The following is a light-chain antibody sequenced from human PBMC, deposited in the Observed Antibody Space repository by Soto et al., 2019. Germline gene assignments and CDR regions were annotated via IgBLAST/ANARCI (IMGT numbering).Light chain of an antibody. CDR3: CSYTRSGTLI. J-gene: IGLJ1*01. V-gene: IGLV2-14*03. Sequence: QSALTQPTSVSGSPGQSITISCIGTSDDIGDYDHVSWYQQHPLKVPKVIIYDVSNRPSGISYRFSGTKSANTASLTVSGLQAEDEADYYCCSYTRSGTLIFGTGTKVTVL. CDR1: SDDIGDYDH. CDR2: DVS.